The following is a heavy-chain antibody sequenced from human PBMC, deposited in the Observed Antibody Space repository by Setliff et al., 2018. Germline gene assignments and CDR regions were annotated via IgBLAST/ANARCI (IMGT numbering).Heavy chain of an antibody. Sequence: PSETLSLTCTVFGGSISSGSYYWSWIRQPAGKGLEWIGHIYTSGSTNYNPSLKSRVTISVDTSKNQFSLKLSSVTAADTAGYYCARVDDSSGYHEYWGQGTLVTVSS. CDR1: GGSISSGSYY. CDR2: IYTSGST. J-gene: IGHJ4*02. CDR3: ARVDDSSGYHEY. D-gene: IGHD3-22*01. V-gene: IGHV4-61*09.